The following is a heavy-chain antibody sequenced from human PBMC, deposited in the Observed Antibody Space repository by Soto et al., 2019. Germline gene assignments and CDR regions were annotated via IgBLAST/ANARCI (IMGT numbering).Heavy chain of an antibody. D-gene: IGHD5-12*01. CDR3: ARARIPLEYSGYIGPNYFDY. Sequence: SETLSLTCTVSGGSISSYYWSWIRQPPGKGLEWIGYIYYSGSTNYNPSLKSRVTISVDTSKNQFSLKLSSVTAADTAVYYCARARIPLEYSGYIGPNYFDYWGQGTLVTVSS. V-gene: IGHV4-59*01. J-gene: IGHJ4*02. CDR1: GGSISSYY. CDR2: IYYSGST.